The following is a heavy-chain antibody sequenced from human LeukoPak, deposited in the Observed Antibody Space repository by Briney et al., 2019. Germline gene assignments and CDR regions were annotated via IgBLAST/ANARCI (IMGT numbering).Heavy chain of an antibody. CDR3: ARGPYSGSYLEGFRVFDI. V-gene: IGHV4-59*01. CDR1: GGSISSYY. J-gene: IGHJ3*02. Sequence: PSETLSLTCTVSGGSISSYYWSWIRQPPGKGLEWIGYIYYSGSTNYNPSLKSRVTISVDTSKNQFSLKLSSVTAADTAVYYCARGPYSGSYLEGFRVFDIWGQGTMVTVSS. D-gene: IGHD1-26*01. CDR2: IYYSGST.